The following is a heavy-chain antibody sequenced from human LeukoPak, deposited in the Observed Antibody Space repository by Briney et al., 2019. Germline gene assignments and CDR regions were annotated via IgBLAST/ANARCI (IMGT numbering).Heavy chain of an antibody. CDR2: ISSSSSTI. J-gene: IGHJ4*02. V-gene: IGHV3-48*01. CDR3: ARGGDYFDY. CDR1: GFTFSSYS. Sequence: GGSLRLSCAASGFTFSSYSMNWVRQAPGKGLEWVSYISSSSSTIYYADSVKGRFTISRDNSKNTLYLQMNSLRAEDTAIYYCARGGDYFDYWGQGTLVTVSS.